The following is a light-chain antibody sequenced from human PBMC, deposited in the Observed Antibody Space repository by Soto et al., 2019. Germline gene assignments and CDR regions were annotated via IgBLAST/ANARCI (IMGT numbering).Light chain of an antibody. J-gene: IGLJ2*01. CDR2: LKSDGSH. Sequence: QAVVTQSPSASASLGASVKLTCTLSSGHSSYAIAWHQQQPETGPRFLMKLKSDGSHKKGDGIPDRFSGSSSGAERYLTISSLQSEDEADYYCQTWATGVIFGGGTKLTVL. V-gene: IGLV4-69*01. CDR3: QTWATGVI. CDR1: SGHSSYA.